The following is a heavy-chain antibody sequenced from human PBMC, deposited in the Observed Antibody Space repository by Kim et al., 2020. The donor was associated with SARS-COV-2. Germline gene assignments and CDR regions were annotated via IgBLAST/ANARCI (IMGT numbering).Heavy chain of an antibody. CDR1: GGSFSGYY. D-gene: IGHD2-15*01. CDR2: INHSGST. J-gene: IGHJ4*02. V-gene: IGHV4-34*01. Sequence: SETLSLTCAVYGGSFSGYYWSWIRQPPGKGLEWIGEINHSGSTNYNPSLKSRVTISVDTSKNQFSLKLSSVTAADTAVYYCARAPSLLRGDDYWGQGTLVTVSS. CDR3: ARAPSLLRGDDY.